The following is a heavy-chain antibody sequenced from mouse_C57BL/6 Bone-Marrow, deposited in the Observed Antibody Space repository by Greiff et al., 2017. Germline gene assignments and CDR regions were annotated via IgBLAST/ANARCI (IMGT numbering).Heavy chain of an antibody. Sequence: VKLVESGPGLVQPSQSLSITCTVSGFSLTSYGVHWVRQSPGKGLEWLGVIWRGGSTDYNAAFMSRLSITKDNSKSQVFFKMNSLQADDTAIYYCAKEDYYGSSYMGYWGQGTTLTVSS. CDR2: IWRGGST. V-gene: IGHV2-5*01. CDR1: GFSLTSYG. CDR3: AKEDYYGSSYMGY. D-gene: IGHD1-1*01. J-gene: IGHJ2*01.